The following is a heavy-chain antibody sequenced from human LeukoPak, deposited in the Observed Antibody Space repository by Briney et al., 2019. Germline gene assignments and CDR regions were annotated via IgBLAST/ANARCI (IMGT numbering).Heavy chain of an antibody. CDR1: GGSISSYY. Sequence: PSETLSLTCTVSGGSISSYYWSWIRQPPGKGLEWIGEINHSGSTDYNPSLKSRVTISVDTSKNQFSLKLSSVTAADTAVYYCARRMRYYGSGSDYYYYMDVWGKGTTVTISS. J-gene: IGHJ6*03. V-gene: IGHV4-34*01. CDR3: ARRMRYYGSGSDYYYYMDV. CDR2: INHSGST. D-gene: IGHD3-10*01.